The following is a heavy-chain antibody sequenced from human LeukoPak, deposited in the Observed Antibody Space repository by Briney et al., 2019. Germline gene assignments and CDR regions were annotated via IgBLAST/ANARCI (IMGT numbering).Heavy chain of an antibody. CDR3: ARVPTVTTPSWVWFDP. D-gene: IGHD4-17*01. Sequence: ASVKVSCKASGYTFTDYFMNWVRQAPGQGLEWMGWINPNSGGTNYAQKFQGRVTMTRDTSISTAYMELSRLRSDDTAVYYCARVPTVTTPSWVWFDPWGQGTLVTVSS. J-gene: IGHJ5*02. V-gene: IGHV1-2*02. CDR1: GYTFTDYF. CDR2: INPNSGGT.